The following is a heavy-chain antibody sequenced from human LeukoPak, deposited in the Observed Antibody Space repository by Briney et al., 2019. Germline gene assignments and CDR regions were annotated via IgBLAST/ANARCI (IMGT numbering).Heavy chain of an antibody. Sequence: GGSLRLSCAASGFTFSSYSMNWVRQAPGKGLEWVSSISSSSSYIYYADSVKGRFTISRDNAKNSLYLQMNSLRADDTAVYYCARERRASGYYYDSSGYFGYWGQGTLVTVSS. CDR2: ISSSSSYI. CDR3: ARERRASGYYYDSSGYFGY. D-gene: IGHD3-22*01. V-gene: IGHV3-21*04. J-gene: IGHJ4*02. CDR1: GFTFSSYS.